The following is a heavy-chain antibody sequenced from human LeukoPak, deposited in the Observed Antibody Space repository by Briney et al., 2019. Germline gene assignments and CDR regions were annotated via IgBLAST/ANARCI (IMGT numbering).Heavy chain of an antibody. Sequence: ASVKVSCKASGYTFTSYGISWVRQAPGQGLEWMGWISAYNGNTNYAQKLQGRVTMTTDTSTSTAYMELRSLRSDDTAVYYCAKAGRLVPDKPHYYFYYMGVWGKGTTVTVSS. CDR1: GYTFTSYG. J-gene: IGHJ6*03. CDR3: AKAGRLVPDKPHYYFYYMGV. CDR2: ISAYNGNT. D-gene: IGHD2-2*01. V-gene: IGHV1-18*01.